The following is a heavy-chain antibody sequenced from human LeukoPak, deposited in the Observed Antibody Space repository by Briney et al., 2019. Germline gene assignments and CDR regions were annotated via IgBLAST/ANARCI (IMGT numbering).Heavy chain of an antibody. Sequence: ASVKVSCKASGYTFTGYYMHWVRQAPGQGLEWMGWINPNCGGTNYAQKFQGRVTMTRDTSISTAYMELSRLRSDDTAVYYCARYCSSTSCYRVNDAFDIWGQGTMVTVSS. V-gene: IGHV1-2*02. CDR2: INPNCGGT. CDR3: ARYCSSTSCYRVNDAFDI. CDR1: GYTFTGYY. J-gene: IGHJ3*02. D-gene: IGHD2-2*01.